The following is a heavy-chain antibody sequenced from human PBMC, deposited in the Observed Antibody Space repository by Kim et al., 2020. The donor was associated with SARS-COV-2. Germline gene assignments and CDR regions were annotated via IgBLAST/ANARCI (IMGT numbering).Heavy chain of an antibody. D-gene: IGHD3-22*01. CDR2: IYYSGST. CDR1: GGSISSSSYY. Sequence: SETLSLTCTVSGGSISSSSYYWGWIRQPPGKGLEWIGSIYYSGSTYYNPSLKSRVTISVDTSKNQFSLKLSSVTAADTAVYYCASSLFSNYYDSSGYYYYFDYWGQGTLVTVSS. CDR3: ASSLFSNYYDSSGYYYYFDY. J-gene: IGHJ4*02. V-gene: IGHV4-39*01.